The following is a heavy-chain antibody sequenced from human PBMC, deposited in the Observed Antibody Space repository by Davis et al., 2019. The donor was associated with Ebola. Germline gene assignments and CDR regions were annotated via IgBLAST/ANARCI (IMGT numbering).Heavy chain of an antibody. Sequence: AASVKVSCKASGYTFTSYYMHWVRQAPGQGLEWMGWINPNSGGTNYAQKFQGWVTMTRDTSISTAYMELRSLRSDDTAVYYCARVAKYDSLGYWGQGTLVTVSS. V-gene: IGHV1-2*04. CDR2: INPNSGGT. D-gene: IGHD3-3*01. CDR1: GYTFTSYY. J-gene: IGHJ4*02. CDR3: ARVAKYDSLGY.